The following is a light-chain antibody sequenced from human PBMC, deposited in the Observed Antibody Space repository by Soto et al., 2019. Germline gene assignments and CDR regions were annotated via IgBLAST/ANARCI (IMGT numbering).Light chain of an antibody. V-gene: IGKV1-39*01. CDR1: QNIGLF. CDR2: AAS. CDR3: QQSYSTPFT. Sequence: DVQMTQSPSSLSASVGDRVTITCRASQNIGLFLNWFQQKPGKAPNLLIYAASTLHSGVTSRFSGSGSGTEFTLTINSLHPEDIATYFCQQSYSTPFTFGPGT. J-gene: IGKJ3*01.